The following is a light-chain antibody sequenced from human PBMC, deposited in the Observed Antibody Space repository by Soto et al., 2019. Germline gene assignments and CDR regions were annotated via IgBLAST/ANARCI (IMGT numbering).Light chain of an antibody. CDR2: WAS. CDR3: QQYYRIPIT. Sequence: DVVMTQSPLSLPVTLGQPASISCRSSQSLVSTDGNTYLNWFQHRPGQSPKLLIYWASTRESGVPDRFSGSGSGTDFILTISSLQAEDVALYFCQQYYRIPITCGQGTRREIK. J-gene: IGKJ5*01. V-gene: IGKV2-30*01. CDR1: QSLVSTDGNTY.